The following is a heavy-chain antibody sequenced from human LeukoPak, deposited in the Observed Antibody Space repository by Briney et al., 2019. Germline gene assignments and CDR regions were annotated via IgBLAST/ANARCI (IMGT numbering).Heavy chain of an antibody. J-gene: IGHJ5*02. D-gene: IGHD3-10*01. CDR2: IIPIFGTA. V-gene: IGHV1-69*01. CDR1: GGTFSSYA. Sequence: SVTVSCKASGGTFSSYAISWVRQAPGQGLEWMGGIIPIFGTANYAQKFQGRVTITADESKSTAYMELSSLRSEDTAVYYCARGPSGYGSGSYYYWFDPWGQGTLVTVSS. CDR3: ARGPSGYGSGSYYYWFDP.